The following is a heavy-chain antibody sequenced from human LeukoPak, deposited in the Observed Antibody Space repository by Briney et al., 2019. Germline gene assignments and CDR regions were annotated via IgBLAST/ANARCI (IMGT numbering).Heavy chain of an antibody. CDR3: ARDPTQYSSGWYGY. V-gene: IGHV1-8*03. J-gene: IGHJ4*02. D-gene: IGHD6-19*01. CDR2: MNPNSGNT. Sequence: GASVKVSCKASGYTFASYDINWVRQATGQGLEWMGWMNPNSGNTGYAQKFQGRVTITRNTSISTAYMELRSLRSDDTAVYYCARDPTQYSSGWYGYWGQGTLVTVSS. CDR1: GYTFASYD.